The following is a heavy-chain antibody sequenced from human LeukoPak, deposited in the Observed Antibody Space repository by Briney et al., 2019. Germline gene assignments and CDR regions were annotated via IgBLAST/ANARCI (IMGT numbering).Heavy chain of an antibody. CDR1: GFTFSSYA. Sequence: PGGSLRLSCAASGFTFSSYAMSWVRQAPGKGLEWVSSISNSGGRTFYTDSVKGRFTISRDNSKNTLYLQMNSLRAEDTAVYYCAKETSSGNFVTIDCWGQGTLVTVSS. D-gene: IGHD1-26*01. V-gene: IGHV3-23*01. CDR2: ISNSGGRT. J-gene: IGHJ4*02. CDR3: AKETSSGNFVTIDC.